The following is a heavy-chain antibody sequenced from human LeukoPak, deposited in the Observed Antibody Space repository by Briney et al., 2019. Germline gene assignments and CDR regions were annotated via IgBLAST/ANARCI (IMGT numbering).Heavy chain of an antibody. Sequence: GASVKVSCKASGYTFTGYYFHWVRQAPGKGLEWTGGFDPEDGETIYAQKFQGRVTMTEDTSTDTAYMELSSLRSEDTAVYYCATQDSPSPHPIHPHPYYYYMDVWGKGTTVTVSS. V-gene: IGHV1-24*01. CDR3: ATQDSPSPHPIHPHPYYYYMDV. J-gene: IGHJ6*03. D-gene: IGHD2-15*01. CDR1: GYTFTGYY. CDR2: FDPEDGET.